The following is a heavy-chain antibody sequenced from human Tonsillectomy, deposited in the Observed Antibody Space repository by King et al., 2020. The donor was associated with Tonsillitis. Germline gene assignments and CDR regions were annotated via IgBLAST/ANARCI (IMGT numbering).Heavy chain of an antibody. CDR2: ISSSSTII. Sequence: EVQLVESGGGLVQPGKSLRLSCAASGFTFSTYSMNWVRQAPGKGLEWVSHISSSSTIIYSADSVRGRFTISRDNAKNSLYLQMNSLRDEDTAVYYCARDRVYDVLTGYPYGMDVWGQGTTVTVSS. CDR1: GFTFSTYS. V-gene: IGHV3-48*02. CDR3: ARDRVYDVLTGYPYGMDV. D-gene: IGHD3/OR15-3a*01. J-gene: IGHJ6*02.